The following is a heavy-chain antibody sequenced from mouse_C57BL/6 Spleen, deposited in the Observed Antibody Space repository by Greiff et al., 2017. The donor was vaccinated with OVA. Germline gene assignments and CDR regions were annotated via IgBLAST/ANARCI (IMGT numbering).Heavy chain of an antibody. V-gene: IGHV1-15*01. J-gene: IGHJ3*01. D-gene: IGHD2-4*01. CDR3: TRGDYDYDGGFAY. CDR2: IDPETGGT. CDR1: GYTFTDYE. Sequence: LVESGAELVRPGASVTLSCKASGYTFTDYEMHWVKQTPVHGLEWIGAIDPETGGTAYNQKFKGKAILTADKSSSTAYMELRSLTSEDSAVYYCTRGDYDYDGGFAYWGQGTLVTVSA.